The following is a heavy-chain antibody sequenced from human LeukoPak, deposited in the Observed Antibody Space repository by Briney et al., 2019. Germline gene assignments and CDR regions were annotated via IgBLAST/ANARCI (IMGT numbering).Heavy chain of an antibody. CDR2: INPNSGGA. V-gene: IGHV1-2*02. Sequence: ASVKVSCKASGYTFTGYFMNWVRQAPEQGLEWMGWINPNSGGANYAQKFQGRVTMTRDTSISTAYMELSSLISDDTAVYYCARGSSVRDWFDLWGQGTLVTVSS. J-gene: IGHJ5*02. CDR3: ARGSSVRDWFDL. CDR1: GYTFTGYF. D-gene: IGHD1-1*01.